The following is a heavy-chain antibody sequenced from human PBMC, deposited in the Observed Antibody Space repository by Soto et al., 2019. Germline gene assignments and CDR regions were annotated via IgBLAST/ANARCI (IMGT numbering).Heavy chain of an antibody. CDR1: GGSISSYY. J-gene: IGHJ6*02. V-gene: IGHV4-59*01. CDR2: IYYSGST. Sequence: SETLSLTCTVSGGSISSYYWSWIRQPPGKGLEWIGYIYYSGSTNYNPSLKSRVTISVDTSKNQFSLKLSSVTAADTAVYYCAREDTIFGLVITHTYYYGMDVWGQGTTVTVSS. CDR3: AREDTIFGLVITHTYYYGMDV. D-gene: IGHD3-3*01.